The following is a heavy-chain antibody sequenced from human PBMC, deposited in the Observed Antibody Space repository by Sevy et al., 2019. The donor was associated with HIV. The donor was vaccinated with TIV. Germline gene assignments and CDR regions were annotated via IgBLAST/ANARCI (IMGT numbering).Heavy chain of an antibody. V-gene: IGHV4-61*01. CDR1: GDSVSSGSYF. J-gene: IGHJ4*02. CDR2: ISYSGST. CDR3: ARGSRGYSYG. D-gene: IGHD5-18*01. Sequence: SETPSLTCTVSGDSVSSGSYFWSWIRQPPGKGLEWIGYISYSGSTNYNPSLKSRVTISVDTSKKQFSLKLTSVTAADTAVYFCARGSRGYSYGWGQGTLVTVSS.